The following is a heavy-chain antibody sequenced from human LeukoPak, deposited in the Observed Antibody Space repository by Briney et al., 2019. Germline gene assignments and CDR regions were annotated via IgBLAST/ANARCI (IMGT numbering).Heavy chain of an antibody. CDR1: GFTFSSYS. J-gene: IGHJ4*02. D-gene: IGHD3-10*01. CDR2: ISSSSSTI. CDR3: ARTPVLLWFGELLPDY. Sequence: SGGSLRLSCAASGFTFSSYSMNWVRQAPGKGLEWVSYISSSSSTIYYADSVKGRFTISRDNAKNSLYLQMNSLRAEDTAVYYCARTPVLLWFGELLPDYWGQGTLVTVSS. V-gene: IGHV3-48*04.